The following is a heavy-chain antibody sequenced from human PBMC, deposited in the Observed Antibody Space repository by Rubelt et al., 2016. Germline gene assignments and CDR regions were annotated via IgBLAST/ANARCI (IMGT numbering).Heavy chain of an antibody. CDR1: GYSFTTYS. J-gene: IGHJ4*02. D-gene: IGHD6-19*01. CDR2: INGGNGNT. Sequence: QVQLVQSGAEVKKPGASVKVSCKAAGYSFTTYSIHWVRQAPGQRLEWMGWINGGNGNTKYSQKFQGRVTITRDTSASTAYMELSSLRSEDTAIYYCATGYSSGWYVAYWGQGTLVTVSS. CDR3: ATGYSSGWYVAY. V-gene: IGHV1-3*01.